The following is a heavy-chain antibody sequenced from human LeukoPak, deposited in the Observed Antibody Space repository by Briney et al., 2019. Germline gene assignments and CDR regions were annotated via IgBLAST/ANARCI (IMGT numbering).Heavy chain of an antibody. CDR2: ISWDGGST. CDR3: AKDSSAAGMVYYFDY. Sequence: GGSLRLSCAASGFTFDDYTMHWVRQAPGKGLEWVSLISWDGGSTYYADSVKGRFTISRDNSKNSLYLQMNSLRTEDTALYYCAKDSSAAGMVYYFDYWGQGTLVTVSS. J-gene: IGHJ4*02. CDR1: GFTFDDYT. V-gene: IGHV3-43*01. D-gene: IGHD6-13*01.